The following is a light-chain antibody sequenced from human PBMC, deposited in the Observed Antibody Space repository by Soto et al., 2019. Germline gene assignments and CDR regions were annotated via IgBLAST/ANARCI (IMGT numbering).Light chain of an antibody. CDR3: CLYYTGASV. CDR1: TGAVTSGHY. CDR2: DTS. V-gene: IGLV7-46*01. J-gene: IGLJ2*01. Sequence: QSVVTQEPSLTVSPGGTVTLTCASSTGAVTSGHYPYWFQQKPGQAPRTLIYDTSNKHSWTPARFSGSLLGGKAALTLSGAQAEDEADYHCCLYYTGASVFGGGTQLTVL.